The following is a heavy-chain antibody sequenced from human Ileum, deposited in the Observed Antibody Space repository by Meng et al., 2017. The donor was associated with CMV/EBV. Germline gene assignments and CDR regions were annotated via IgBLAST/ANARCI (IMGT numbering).Heavy chain of an antibody. Sequence: GESLKISCAASGFTFSSYALHWVRQAPGKGLEWVAVISYDGGNKYYADSVKGRFTISRDNSKNTLYLQMNSLRTADTAVYYCARDSCSSSSCSKQFDYWGQGTVVTVSS. D-gene: IGHD2-2*01. CDR3: ARDSCSSSSCSKQFDY. V-gene: IGHV3-30-3*01. CDR1: GFTFSSYA. CDR2: ISYDGGNK. J-gene: IGHJ4*02.